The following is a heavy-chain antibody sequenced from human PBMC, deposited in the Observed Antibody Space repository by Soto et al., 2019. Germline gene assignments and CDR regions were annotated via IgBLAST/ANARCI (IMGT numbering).Heavy chain of an antibody. J-gene: IGHJ4*02. D-gene: IGHD4-17*01. CDR3: ARDPLDYGDYLVVY. Sequence: GGSLRLSCAASGFTFSSYWMSWVRQAPGKGLEWVANIKQDGSEKYYVDSVKGRFTISRDNAKNSLYLQMNSLRAEDTAVYYCARDPLDYGDYLVVYWGQGTLVTVSS. V-gene: IGHV3-7*01. CDR1: GFTFSSYW. CDR2: IKQDGSEK.